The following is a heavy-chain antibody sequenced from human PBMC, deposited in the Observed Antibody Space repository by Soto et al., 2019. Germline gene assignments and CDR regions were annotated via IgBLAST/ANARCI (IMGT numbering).Heavy chain of an antibody. CDR2: IRSKANSYAT. CDR3: APTGTTDY. D-gene: IGHD1-1*01. V-gene: IGHV3-73*01. CDR1: GFTFSGSA. Sequence: PGGSLRLSCAASGFTFSGSAMQWVRQASGKGLEWVGRIRSKANSYATAYAASVKGRFTISRDDSKNTAYLQMNSLKTEDTAVYYCAPTGTTDYWGQGTLVTVSS. J-gene: IGHJ4*02.